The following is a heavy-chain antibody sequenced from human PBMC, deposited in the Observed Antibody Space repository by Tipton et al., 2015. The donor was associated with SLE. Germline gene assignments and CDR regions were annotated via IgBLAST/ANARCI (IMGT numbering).Heavy chain of an antibody. Sequence: TCTVSGYFISGGYFWGWIRQPPGKGLEWIGSIYHRGSTYYNPSLTRRVTIAIDTSKNQISLKLTSVTAADTAVHYCARMGLYARDAFDIWGQGTTVTVSS. CDR3: ARMGLYARDAFDI. CDR2: IYHRGST. CDR1: GYFISGGYF. D-gene: IGHD3-16*01. J-gene: IGHJ3*02. V-gene: IGHV4-38-2*02.